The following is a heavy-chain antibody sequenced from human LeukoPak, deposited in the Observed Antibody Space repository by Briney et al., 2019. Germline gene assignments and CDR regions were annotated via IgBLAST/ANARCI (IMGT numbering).Heavy chain of an antibody. J-gene: IGHJ4*02. Sequence: SETLSLTCAVYGGSFSGYYWSWIRQAPGKGLEWIGEINHSGSTNYNPSLKSRVTISVDTSKNQFSLKLSSVTAADTAVYYCARTPTYYYDSSGLFDYWGQGTLVTVSS. V-gene: IGHV4-34*01. D-gene: IGHD3-22*01. CDR2: INHSGST. CDR3: ARTPTYYYDSSGLFDY. CDR1: GGSFSGYY.